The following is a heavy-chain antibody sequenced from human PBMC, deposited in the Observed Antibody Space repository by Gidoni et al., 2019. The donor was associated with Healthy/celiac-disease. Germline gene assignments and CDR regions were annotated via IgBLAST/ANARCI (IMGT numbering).Heavy chain of an antibody. V-gene: IGHV4-4*07. J-gene: IGHJ6*02. D-gene: IGHD6-13*01. CDR2: IYASGST. CDR1: GGSISRYY. CDR3: ASSAPAAGRQTYGMDV. Sequence: QVQLQESGPGLVKPSETLSLTCTVPGGSISRYYWSWIRPPAGKGLEWIGRIYASGSTNYNPSLKSRVTMSVDTSKNQFSLKLSSVTAADTAVYYCASSAPAAGRQTYGMDVWGQGTTVTVSS.